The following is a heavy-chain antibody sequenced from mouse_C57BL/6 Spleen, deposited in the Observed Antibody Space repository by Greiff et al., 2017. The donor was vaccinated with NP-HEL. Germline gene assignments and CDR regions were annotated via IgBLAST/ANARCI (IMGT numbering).Heavy chain of an antibody. D-gene: IGHD4-1*01. V-gene: IGHV1-55*01. CDR1: GYTFTSYW. J-gene: IGHJ2*01. CDR3: ARGTGTDDD. CDR2: IYPGSGST. Sequence: QVQLQQPGAELVKPGASVKMSCKASGYTFTSYWITWVKQRPGQGLEWIGAIYPGSGSTTYNEKFKSKATLTVDTSSSTAYMQLSSLTSEDSAVYDCARGTGTDDDWGQGTTLSVSS.